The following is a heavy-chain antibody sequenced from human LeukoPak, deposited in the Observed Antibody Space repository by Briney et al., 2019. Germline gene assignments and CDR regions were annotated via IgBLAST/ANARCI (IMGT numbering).Heavy chain of an antibody. J-gene: IGHJ4*02. Sequence: GASVKVSCKASGYTFASYGISWVRQAPGQGLEWMGWINSYSGNTDYAQKFQIRVTMTTDTSTSTAYMELRSLRSDDTAVYYCAREEIAVAGTSYFDYWGQGTLVTVSS. CDR1: GYTFASYG. V-gene: IGHV1-18*01. CDR3: AREEIAVAGTSYFDY. D-gene: IGHD6-13*01. CDR2: INSYSGNT.